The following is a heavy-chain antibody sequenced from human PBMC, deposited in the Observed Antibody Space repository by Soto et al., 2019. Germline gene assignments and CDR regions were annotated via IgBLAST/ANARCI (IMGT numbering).Heavy chain of an antibody. V-gene: IGHV1-18*01. D-gene: IGHD2-8*01. J-gene: IGHJ5*01. CDR3: ARVNYTSGALSNFDF. CDR1: GYTFSNYG. CDR2: ISGHNDNT. Sequence: QVPLVQSGAEVKMPGASVKVSCKTSGYTFSNYGITWMRQAPGQGLEWMAWISGHNDNTNYAQSLPNRVTLTTDTSTSAAYMELRSLRSDDTAVYFCARVNYTSGALSNFDFCGQGTLDTVSS.